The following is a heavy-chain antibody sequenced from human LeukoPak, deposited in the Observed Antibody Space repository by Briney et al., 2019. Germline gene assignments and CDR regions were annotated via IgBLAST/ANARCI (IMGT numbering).Heavy chain of an antibody. J-gene: IGHJ4*02. Sequence: GGSLRLSCAASGFTFSSYDMTWVRQAPGKGLDWVSYISGSGDSIYYADSVKGRFTISRDNAKNSLYLQMNSLRAEDTAVYYCARENRITMDRGIDYWGQGTLVTVSS. D-gene: IGHD3-10*01. CDR3: ARENRITMDRGIDY. V-gene: IGHV3-48*03. CDR1: GFTFSSYD. CDR2: ISGSGDSI.